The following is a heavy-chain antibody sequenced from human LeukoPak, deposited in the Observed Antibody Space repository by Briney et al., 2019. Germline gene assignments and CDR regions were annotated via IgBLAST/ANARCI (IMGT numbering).Heavy chain of an antibody. Sequence: SETLSLTCAVYGGSFSGYYWSWIRQPPGKGLEWIGEINHSGSTNYNPSLKSRVTISVDTSKNQFSLRLSSVTAADTAVYYCARSELLWFGELSSWFDPWGQGTLVTVSS. CDR2: INHSGST. V-gene: IGHV4-34*01. CDR3: ARSELLWFGELSSWFDP. J-gene: IGHJ5*02. CDR1: GGSFSGYY. D-gene: IGHD3-10*01.